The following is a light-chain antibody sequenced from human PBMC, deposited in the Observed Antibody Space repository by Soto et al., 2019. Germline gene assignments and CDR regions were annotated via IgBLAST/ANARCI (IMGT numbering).Light chain of an antibody. CDR3: QSADSSGTSLV. CDR1: ALPKQY. CDR2: KDT. V-gene: IGLV3-25*03. Sequence: SYELTQPPSVSVSPGQTARITCSGDALPKQYAHWYQRKPGQAPVVVIYKDTERPSGIPERFSGSSSGTTVTLTISGVQTEDEADYYCQSADSSGTSLVFGGGTKVTVL. J-gene: IGLJ2*01.